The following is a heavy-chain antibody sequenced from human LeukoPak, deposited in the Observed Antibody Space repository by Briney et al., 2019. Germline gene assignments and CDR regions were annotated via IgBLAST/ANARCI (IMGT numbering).Heavy chain of an antibody. V-gene: IGHV3-30*02. D-gene: IGHD2-2*01. CDR1: GFTFSSYG. CDR3: ARWDDVVVPAGFDY. J-gene: IGHJ4*02. CDR2: IRYDGSNK. Sequence: PGRSLRLSCAASGFTFSSYGMHWVRQAPGKGLEWVAFIRYDGSNKYYADSVKGRFTISRDNSKNTLYLQMNSLRAEDTAVYYCARWDDVVVPAGFDYWGQGTLVTVSS.